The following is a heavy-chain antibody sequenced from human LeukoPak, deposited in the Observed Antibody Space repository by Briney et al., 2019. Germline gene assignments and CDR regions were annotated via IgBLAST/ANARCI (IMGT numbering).Heavy chain of an antibody. CDR1: GFPFSSYA. Sequence: GGSLRLSCAASGFPFSSYAMSWVRQAPGKGLEWVSAISGSGGSTYYADSVKGRFTISRDNSKNTLYLQMNSLRAEDTAVYYCAKDFGLIAAAGTFDYWGQGTLVTVSS. CDR2: ISGSGGST. D-gene: IGHD6-13*01. J-gene: IGHJ4*02. V-gene: IGHV3-23*01. CDR3: AKDFGLIAAAGTFDY.